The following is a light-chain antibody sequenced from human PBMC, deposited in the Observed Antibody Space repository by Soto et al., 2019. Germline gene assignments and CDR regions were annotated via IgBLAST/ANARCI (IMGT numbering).Light chain of an antibody. CDR2: DAS. CDR1: QSVRNNY. Sequence: EIVLTQSPDTLSLSPGERATLSCRASQSVRNNYLTWYQQKPGQAPRLLIYDASSRATGIPDRFSASGSGTDFTLTSSRLEPEDFAVYYCQQYDRSPRTFGQGTKVEIK. CDR3: QQYDRSPRT. V-gene: IGKV3-20*01. J-gene: IGKJ1*01.